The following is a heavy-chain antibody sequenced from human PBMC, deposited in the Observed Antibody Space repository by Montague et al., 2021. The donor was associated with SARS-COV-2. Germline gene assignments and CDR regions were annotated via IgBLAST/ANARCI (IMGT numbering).Heavy chain of an antibody. D-gene: IGHD3-3*01. CDR1: GFTFDNLA. V-gene: IGHV3-23*01. Sequence: SLRLSCAPSGFTFDNLALSWVRQAPGKGLEWVSTIGDVHQTFYADSVTGRFTISRDNSENKLFLQMDRLRAEDTATYLCAKDLFRFNGIFDPFDLWGHGTVVTVS. CDR3: AKDLFRFNGIFDPFDL. CDR2: IGDVHQT. J-gene: IGHJ3*01.